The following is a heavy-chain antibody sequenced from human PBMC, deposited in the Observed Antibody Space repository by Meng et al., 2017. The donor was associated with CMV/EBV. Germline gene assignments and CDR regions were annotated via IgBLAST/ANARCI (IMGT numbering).Heavy chain of an antibody. J-gene: IGHJ6*02. V-gene: IGHV1-18*01. Sequence: ASVKVSCKASGYTFTSYRISWVRQAPGQGLEWMGWISAYNGNTNYAQKLQGRVTMTTDTSTSTAYMELRSLRSDDTAVYYCARGGVVPAASVYGMDVWGQGTTVTVSS. D-gene: IGHD2-2*01. CDR2: ISAYNGNT. CDR3: ARGGVVPAASVYGMDV. CDR1: GYTFTSYR.